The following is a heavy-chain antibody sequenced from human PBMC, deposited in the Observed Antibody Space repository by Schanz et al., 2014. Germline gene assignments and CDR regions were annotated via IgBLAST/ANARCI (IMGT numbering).Heavy chain of an antibody. D-gene: IGHD6-13*01. CDR2: IWSDGSGK. Sequence: QVQLVESGGGVVQPGRSLRLSCAASGFAFSVYGMHWVRQAPGKGLEWVAVIWSDGSGKYYADSVKGRFTISRDNSKNTLYLQMNSLRAEDTAVYYCAREEGWGIAAAGPKHYYYGMDVWGQGTTVTVSS. V-gene: IGHV3-33*01. CDR3: AREEGWGIAAAGPKHYYYGMDV. J-gene: IGHJ6*02. CDR1: GFAFSVYG.